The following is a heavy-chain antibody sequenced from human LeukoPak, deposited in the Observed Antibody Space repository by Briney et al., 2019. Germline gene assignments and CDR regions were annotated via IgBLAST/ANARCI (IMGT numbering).Heavy chain of an antibody. CDR3: ARGCWSSTSCYALGY. D-gene: IGHD2-2*01. Sequence: GGSLRLSCAASGFTFSSYAMHWVRQAPGKGLEWVAVISYDGSNKYYADSVKGRFTISRDNSKNTLYLQMNSLRAEDTAVYYCARGCWSSTSCYALGYWGQGTLVTVSS. CDR1: GFTFSSYA. V-gene: IGHV3-30*04. J-gene: IGHJ4*02. CDR2: ISYDGSNK.